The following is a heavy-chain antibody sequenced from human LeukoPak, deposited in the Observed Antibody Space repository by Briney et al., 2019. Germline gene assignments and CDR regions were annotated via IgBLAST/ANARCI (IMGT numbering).Heavy chain of an antibody. V-gene: IGHV3-23*01. CDR3: AKAPFTTNWFWDY. J-gene: IGHJ4*02. CDR2: FSGSGGST. D-gene: IGHD1-1*01. CDR1: GFTFSSYA. Sequence: GGSLRLSCAASGFTFSSYAMSWVRQAPGKGLEWVSTFSGSGGSTYYADSVKGRFTISRDNSENTLSLQMNSLRAEDTAVYYCAKAPFTTNWFWDYWGQGTLVTVSS.